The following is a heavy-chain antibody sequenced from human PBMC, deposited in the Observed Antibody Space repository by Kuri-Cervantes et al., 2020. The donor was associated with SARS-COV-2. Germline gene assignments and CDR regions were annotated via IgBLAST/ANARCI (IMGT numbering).Heavy chain of an antibody. CDR1: GFTSSSYA. Sequence: GESLKISCAASGFTSSSYAMQWVRQAPGKGLEWVAGIFYDGSKTYYADSVNGRFTISRDNSRNILYLQMNTLRAEDTAVYYCARLNGAYSNYFDYWGQGILVTVSS. D-gene: IGHD7-27*01. CDR3: ARLNGAYSNYFDY. J-gene: IGHJ4*02. CDR2: IFYDGSKT. V-gene: IGHV3-33*01.